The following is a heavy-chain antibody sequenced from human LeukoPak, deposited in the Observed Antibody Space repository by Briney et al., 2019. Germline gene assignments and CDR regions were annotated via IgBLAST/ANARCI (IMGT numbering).Heavy chain of an antibody. V-gene: IGHV4-59*01. D-gene: IGHD4-17*01. J-gene: IGHJ4*02. CDR3: ARGSRTVPFDY. CDR2: IYYSGST. Sequence: PSETLSLTCTVSGGSISSYYWSWIRQPPGKGLEWIGYIYYSGSTNCNPSLKSRVTISVDTSKNQFSLKLSSVTAADTAVYYCARGSRTVPFDYWGQGTLVTVSS. CDR1: GGSISSYY.